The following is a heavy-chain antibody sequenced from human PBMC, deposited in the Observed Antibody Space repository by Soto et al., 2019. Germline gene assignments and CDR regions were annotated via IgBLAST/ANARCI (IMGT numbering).Heavy chain of an antibody. Sequence: QVQLVQSGAEVKKPGSSVKVSCKASGGTFSNYSISWVRQAPGQGLEWMGRIIRIVGVPNYAQKFQGRVTLIADKSTITAYMELSSLRSEDTALYYCATENFGQMDYWCQGTLVTVSS. D-gene: IGHD1-7*01. CDR3: ATENFGQMDY. CDR2: IIRIVGVP. V-gene: IGHV1-69*02. CDR1: GGTFSNYS. J-gene: IGHJ4*02.